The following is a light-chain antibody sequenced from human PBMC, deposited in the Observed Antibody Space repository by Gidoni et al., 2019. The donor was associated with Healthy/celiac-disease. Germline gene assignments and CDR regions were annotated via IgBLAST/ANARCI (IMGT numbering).Light chain of an antibody. V-gene: IGKV1-5*03. J-gene: IGKJ4*01. CDR2: KAS. Sequence: DIQMTQSPSTLSASVGERVTITCRASQSISSWLAWYQQKPGKAPKLLIYKASSLESGVPSRFSGSGSGTEFTLTISSLQPDDFATYFCQQYNSYPLTFGGXTKVEIK. CDR3: QQYNSYPLT. CDR1: QSISSW.